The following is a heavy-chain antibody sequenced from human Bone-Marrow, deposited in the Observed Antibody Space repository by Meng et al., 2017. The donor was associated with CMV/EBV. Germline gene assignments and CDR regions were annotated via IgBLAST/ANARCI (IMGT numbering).Heavy chain of an antibody. CDR2: ISWNSGSI. Sequence: SLKISCAASGFTFDDYAMHWVRQAPGKGLEWVSGISWNSGSIGYADSVKGRFTISRDNAKNSLYLQMNSLRDEDTALYYCAKAAGYYYDSSGNIDYWGQGTLVTVSS. D-gene: IGHD3-22*01. V-gene: IGHV3-9*01. CDR3: AKAAGYYYDSSGNIDY. CDR1: GFTFDDYA. J-gene: IGHJ4*02.